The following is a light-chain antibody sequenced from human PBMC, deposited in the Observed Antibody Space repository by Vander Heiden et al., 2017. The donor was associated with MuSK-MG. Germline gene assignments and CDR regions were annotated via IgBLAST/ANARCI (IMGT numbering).Light chain of an antibody. V-gene: IGLV2-14*03. Sequence: QSALTQPASVSGALGESITISCTGTSSDIGAYNYVSWYQQHPGNAPILIIYDVSDRPSGVSTRFSGSKSGNTASLTFSGLLGEDEADYYCSSYRISSDLVFGGGTKLTVL. CDR1: SSDIGAYNY. J-gene: IGLJ3*02. CDR3: SSYRISSDLV. CDR2: DVS.